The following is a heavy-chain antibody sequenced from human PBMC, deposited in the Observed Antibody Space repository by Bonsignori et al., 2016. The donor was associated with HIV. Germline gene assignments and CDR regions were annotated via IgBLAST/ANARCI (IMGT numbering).Heavy chain of an antibody. CDR2: ISSSGSTI. Sequence: KGLEWVSYISSSGSTIYYADSVKGRFTISRDNAKNSLYLQMNSLRAEDTAVYYCARVSRCSVWSGYSDYWGQGTLVTVSS. V-gene: IGHV3-11*01. J-gene: IGHJ4*02. CDR3: ARVSRCSVWSGYSDY. D-gene: IGHD3-3*01.